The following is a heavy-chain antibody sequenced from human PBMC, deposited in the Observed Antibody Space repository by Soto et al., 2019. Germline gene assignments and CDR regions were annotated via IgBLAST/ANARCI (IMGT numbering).Heavy chain of an antibody. J-gene: IGHJ4*02. V-gene: IGHV4-4*02. CDR3: ASGSRWYAMDY. CDR2: ISHIRSV. CDR1: GVSISSNYY. D-gene: IGHD6-13*01. Sequence: QVLLQESGPGLVQPSGTLSLSCVVSGVSISSNYYWGWVRQPPGKGLEWLGDISHIRSVNYNPSLRRQVTILTDMSQNQSSRKASSLPGAGTAIYYCASGSRWYAMDYWGQGALVSVSS.